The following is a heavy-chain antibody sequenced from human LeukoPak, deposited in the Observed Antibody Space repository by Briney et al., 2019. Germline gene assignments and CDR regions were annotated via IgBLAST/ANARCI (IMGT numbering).Heavy chain of an antibody. V-gene: IGHV3-30*03. D-gene: IGHD3-22*01. CDR3: KVVVITTSYDAFDI. Sequence: PGGSLRLSCAASGFTFSSYGMHWVRQAPGKGLEWVAVISYDGSNKYYADSVKGRFTISRDNSKNTLYLQMNSLRAEDTAVYYCKVVVITTSYDAFDIWGQGTMVTVSS. CDR1: GFTFSSYG. CDR2: ISYDGSNK. J-gene: IGHJ3*02.